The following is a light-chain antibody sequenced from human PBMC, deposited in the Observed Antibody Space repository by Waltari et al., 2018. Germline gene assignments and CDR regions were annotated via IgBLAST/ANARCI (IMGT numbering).Light chain of an antibody. CDR1: QCVSIN. Sequence: EIVMTQSPATLSVSPVETATLSCRASQCVSINLAWYQQKPGQAPRLLIYGASTRATGIPARFSGSGSGTEFTLTISSLQSEDFAVYYCQQYNNWPRTFGQGTKLEIK. V-gene: IGKV3-15*01. J-gene: IGKJ2*01. CDR2: GAS. CDR3: QQYNNWPRT.